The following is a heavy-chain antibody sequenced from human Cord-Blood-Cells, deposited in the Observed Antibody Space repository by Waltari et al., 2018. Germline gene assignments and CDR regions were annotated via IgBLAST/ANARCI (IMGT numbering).Heavy chain of an antibody. D-gene: IGHD3-16*01. CDR3: ASSHLREGAFDI. Sequence: QVQLVQSGAEVKKPGSSVKVSCKASGGTFSSYAISWVRQAPGQGLEWMGGIIPILGTANYAKKFQGRVTITADESTSTAYMELSSLRSEDTAVYYCASSHLREGAFDIWGQGTMVTVSS. CDR1: GGTFSSYA. CDR2: IIPILGTA. J-gene: IGHJ3*02. V-gene: IGHV1-69*01.